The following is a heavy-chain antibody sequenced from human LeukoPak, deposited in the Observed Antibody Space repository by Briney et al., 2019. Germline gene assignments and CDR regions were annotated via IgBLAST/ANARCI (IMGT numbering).Heavy chain of an antibody. Sequence: GGSLRLSCAASGFTFSSYEMNWVRQAPGKGLEWVSYISSSGSTIYYADSVKGRFTISRDNDKNSLYLQMNSLRAEDTAVYYCARFDGVAANFDYWGQGTLVTVSS. D-gene: IGHD2-15*01. J-gene: IGHJ4*02. CDR1: GFTFSSYE. CDR3: ARFDGVAANFDY. V-gene: IGHV3-48*03. CDR2: ISSSGSTI.